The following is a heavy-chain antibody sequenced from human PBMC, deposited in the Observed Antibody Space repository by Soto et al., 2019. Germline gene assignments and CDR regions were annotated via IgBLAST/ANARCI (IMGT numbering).Heavy chain of an antibody. CDR3: ARSPDSSGYYPRRYYYGMDV. CDR2: IYHSGST. Sequence: SQTLPLTCTVSGGSISNSYWSWVSQPPGKGLEWIGEIYHSGSTNYNPSLKSRVTISVDKSKNQFSLKLSSVTAADTAVYYCARSPDSSGYYPRRYYYGMDVWGQGTTVTVSS. CDR1: GGSISNSYW. J-gene: IGHJ6*02. D-gene: IGHD3-22*01. V-gene: IGHV4-4*02.